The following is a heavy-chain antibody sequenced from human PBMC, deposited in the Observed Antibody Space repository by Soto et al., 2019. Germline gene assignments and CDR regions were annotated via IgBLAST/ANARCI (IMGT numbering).Heavy chain of an antibody. V-gene: IGHV4-39*01. CDR1: GGSISSSSYY. D-gene: IGHD6-19*01. J-gene: IGHJ5*02. Sequence: SETLSLTCTVSGGSISSSSYYWGWIRKPPGKGLEWIGSIFYSGGTYYNPSLKSRVTISVDTSKNQCSLKLSSVTAADTAVYYCARHSFEDGVAVAGTLDPWGQGTLVTVSS. CDR3: ARHSFEDGVAVAGTLDP. CDR2: IFYSGGT.